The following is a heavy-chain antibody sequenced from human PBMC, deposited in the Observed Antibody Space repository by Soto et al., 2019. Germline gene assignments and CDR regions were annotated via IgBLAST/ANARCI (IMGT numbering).Heavy chain of an antibody. D-gene: IGHD3-9*01. J-gene: IGHJ6*02. CDR1: GASINSSLYY. CDR2: FSYSGST. V-gene: IGHV4-39*01. Sequence: QLQLQESGPGLGKPSETLSLTCTVSGASINSSLYYWDWIRQSPGKGLEWIGSFSYSGSTYYNPSLKVRVSISVDTSKNQFSLTLISVTAADTAVYYCARQSTLVIYGMDVWGQGTTVIVSS. CDR3: ARQSTLVIYGMDV.